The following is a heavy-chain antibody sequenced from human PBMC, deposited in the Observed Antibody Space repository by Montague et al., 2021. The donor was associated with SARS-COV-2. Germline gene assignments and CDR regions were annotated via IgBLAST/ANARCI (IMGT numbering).Heavy chain of an antibody. CDR2: IYFSGSS. CDR3: ARRRRGGLVVAASNWFDP. J-gene: IGHJ5*02. D-gene: IGHD2-15*01. Sequence: SETLSLTCTVSGGSVSSSGYYWGWIRQPPGKGLEWIGSIYFSGSSYYNPSFKSRVSISVDTSKNQFSLRLSSVTSADTAVYYCARRRRGGLVVAASNWFDPWGQGTLVTVSS. CDR1: GGSVSSSGYY. V-gene: IGHV4-39*01.